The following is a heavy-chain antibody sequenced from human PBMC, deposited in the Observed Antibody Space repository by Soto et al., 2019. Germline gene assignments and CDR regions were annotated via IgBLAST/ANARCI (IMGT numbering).Heavy chain of an antibody. CDR1: GGSISSSSYY. CDR3: ARQGHYYDSSGYYDLVR. Sequence: SETLSLTCTVSGGSISSSSYYWGWIRQPPGKGLEWIGSIYYSGSTYYNPSLKSRVTISVDTSKNQFSLKLSSVTAADTAVYYCARQGHYYDSSGYYDLVRWGQGTLVTVSS. CDR2: IYYSGST. V-gene: IGHV4-39*01. J-gene: IGHJ4*02. D-gene: IGHD3-22*01.